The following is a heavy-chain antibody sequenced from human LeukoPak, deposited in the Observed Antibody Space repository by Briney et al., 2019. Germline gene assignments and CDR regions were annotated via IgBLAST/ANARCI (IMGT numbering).Heavy chain of an antibody. CDR2: INPSDRST. CDR1: GYPFTSYY. Sequence: ASVKVSCQASGYPFTSYYIHGVGQAPGQGLEWMGIINPSDRSTSYAQKFQGRVTMTRDTSTSTVYMELSSLRSEDTAVYYCARIYCSVGSCYYGFGSWGQGTLVTVSS. V-gene: IGHV1-46*01. D-gene: IGHD2-15*01. J-gene: IGHJ5*01. CDR3: ARIYCSVGSCYYGFGS.